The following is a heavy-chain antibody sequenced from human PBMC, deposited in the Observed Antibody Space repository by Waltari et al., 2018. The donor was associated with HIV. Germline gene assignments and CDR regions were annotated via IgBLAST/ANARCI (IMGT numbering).Heavy chain of an antibody. D-gene: IGHD6-19*01. CDR3: ARGIPSSSGWSVSDY. J-gene: IGHJ4*02. Sequence: QVQLLHSGPEVHQPATSVTVSCKASVKTFLGSAISWVRRAPGQGLERMGWISAYNGNTHYAQKLQGRVTMTTDTSTSTAYMELRSLRSDDTAVYYCARGIPSSSGWSVSDYWGQGTLVTVSS. CDR2: ISAYNGNT. V-gene: IGHV1-18*01. CDR1: VKTFLGSA.